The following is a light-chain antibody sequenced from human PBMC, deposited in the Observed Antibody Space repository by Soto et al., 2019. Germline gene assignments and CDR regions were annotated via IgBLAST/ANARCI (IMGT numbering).Light chain of an antibody. CDR3: CSFTSGSTWV. Sequence: QSVLTQPASVSGSPGQSITISCAGTSSDVGGYNFVSWYQQHPGKAPKLIIYEVTDRPSGVSDRFSGSKSGNTASLTISGLLPEDEADYFCCSFTSGSTWVFGGGTQLTVL. CDR2: EVT. CDR1: SSDVGGYNF. J-gene: IGLJ7*01. V-gene: IGLV2-14*01.